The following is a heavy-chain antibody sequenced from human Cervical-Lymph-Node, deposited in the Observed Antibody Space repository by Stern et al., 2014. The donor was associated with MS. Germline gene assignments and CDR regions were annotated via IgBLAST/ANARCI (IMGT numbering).Heavy chain of an antibody. CDR1: GFTFSDYA. CDR2: ISGSGGNT. CDR3: TKGFTVTGTGYGVDV. D-gene: IGHD6-19*01. Sequence: EVQLVESGGKLVQPGGSLRLSCAPSGFTFSDYAMSWIRPAPGRGLEWISSISGSGGNTFYADSLKGRFTISRDNSKNTLDLQMSSLRAEDSALYYCTKGFTVTGTGYGVDVWGQGTTVTVSS. J-gene: IGHJ6*02. V-gene: IGHV3-23*04.